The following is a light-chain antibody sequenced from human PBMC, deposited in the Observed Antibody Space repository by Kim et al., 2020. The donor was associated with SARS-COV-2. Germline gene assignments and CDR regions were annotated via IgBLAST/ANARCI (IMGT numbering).Light chain of an antibody. CDR1: SLRSYY. CDR2: GKN. CDR3: NSRDSSGNHLYV. Sequence: SSELTQDSAVSVALGQTVRITCQGDSLRSYYASWYQQKPGQAPVLVIYGKNNRPSGIPDRFSGSSSGNTASLTITGAPAEDEADYYCNSRDSSGNHLYVF. V-gene: IGLV3-19*01. J-gene: IGLJ1*01.